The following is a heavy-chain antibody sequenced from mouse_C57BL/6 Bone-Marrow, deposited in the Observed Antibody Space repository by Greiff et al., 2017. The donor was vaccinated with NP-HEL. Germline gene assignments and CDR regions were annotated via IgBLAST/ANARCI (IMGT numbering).Heavy chain of an antibody. CDR2: IDPSDSYT. D-gene: IGHD2-5*01. CDR3: ARVYSNYAYYFDY. V-gene: IGHV1-50*01. CDR1: GYTFTSYW. Sequence: VQLQQSGTELVKPGASVKLSCKASGYTFTSYWMQWVKQRPGQGLEWIGEIDPSDSYTNYNQKFKGKATLTVDTSSSTAYMQLSSLTSEDSAVYYCARVYSNYAYYFDYWGQGTTLTVSS. J-gene: IGHJ2*01.